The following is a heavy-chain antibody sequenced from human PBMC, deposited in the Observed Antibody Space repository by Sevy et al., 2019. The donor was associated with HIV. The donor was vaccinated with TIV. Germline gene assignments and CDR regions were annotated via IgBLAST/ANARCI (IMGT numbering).Heavy chain of an antibody. Sequence: GGSLRLSCAVSGFSFDSYGMTWVRQAPGKGLEWVSGISGSGTRTYYADSVKGRFIISRDNSKNTLYLQMNSLRSEDKAKYYCGKGGGGHYDPDEIGYYFYYYNMDVWGKGTTVTVSS. CDR3: GKGGGGHYDPDEIGYYFYYYNMDV. D-gene: IGHD3-22*01. CDR2: ISGSGTRT. V-gene: IGHV3-23*01. J-gene: IGHJ6*03. CDR1: GFSFDSYG.